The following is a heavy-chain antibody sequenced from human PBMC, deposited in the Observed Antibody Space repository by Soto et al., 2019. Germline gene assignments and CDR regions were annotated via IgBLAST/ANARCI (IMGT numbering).Heavy chain of an antibody. J-gene: IGHJ5*02. CDR2: ISSSSSTI. Sequence: PGLSLRLSWAASGVTFSSYSRNWVRQAPGKGLGWVSYISSSSSTIYYADSVKGRFTISRDNAKNSLYLQMNSLRDEDTAVYYCSSGLYCSSTSCYLDPWGQGTLVTVSS. CDR1: GVTFSSYS. V-gene: IGHV3-48*02. D-gene: IGHD2-2*01. CDR3: SSGLYCSSTSCYLDP.